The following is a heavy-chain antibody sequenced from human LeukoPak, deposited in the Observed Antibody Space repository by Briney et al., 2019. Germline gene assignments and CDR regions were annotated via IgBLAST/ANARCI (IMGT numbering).Heavy chain of an antibody. CDR1: GGSISGYY. V-gene: IGHV4-59*08. CDR3: ARHENWALLRGGSYYGMVV. J-gene: IGHJ6*02. D-gene: IGHD1-26*01. Sequence: SETLSLTCTVSGGSISGYYWSWIRQSPGKGLEYIGYIYYSGSTNYNPSLKSRVTISVDTSKNQFSLKLTSVTAADTAVYYCARHENWALLRGGSYYGMVVWGQGTTVTVSS. CDR2: IYYSGST.